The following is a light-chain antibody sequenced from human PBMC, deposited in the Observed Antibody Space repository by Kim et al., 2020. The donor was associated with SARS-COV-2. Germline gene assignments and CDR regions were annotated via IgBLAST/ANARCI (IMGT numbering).Light chain of an antibody. CDR1: TLPKQY. V-gene: IGLV3-25*03. J-gene: IGLJ3*02. CDR3: QSADSSGAYKV. CDR2: TDS. Sequence: PGQTARITCSGDTLPKQYAYWYQQKPGQAPVLVIYTDSERPSGIPERFSGSSSGTTVTLSITGVQAEDEADYYCQSADSSGAYKVFGGGTQLTVL.